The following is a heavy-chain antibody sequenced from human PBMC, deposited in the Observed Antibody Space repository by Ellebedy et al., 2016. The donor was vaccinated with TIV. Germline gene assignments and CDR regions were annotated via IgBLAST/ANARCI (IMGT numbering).Heavy chain of an antibody. CDR3: ARPLSTYNAFDI. CDR1: GGSISSHY. CDR2: IYSSGST. V-gene: IGHV4-59*08. J-gene: IGHJ3*02. Sequence: SETLSLTCTVSGGSISSHYWTWIRQSPEKGLEWIGYIYSSGSTNYNPSLKSRVTLSLDTSKNQVSLKLSSVTAADTALYYCARPLSTYNAFDIWGRGTKVTVSS. D-gene: IGHD2-2*01.